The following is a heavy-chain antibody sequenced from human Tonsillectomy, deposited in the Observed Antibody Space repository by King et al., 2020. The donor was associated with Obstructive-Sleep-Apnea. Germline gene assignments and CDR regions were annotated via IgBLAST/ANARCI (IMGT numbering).Heavy chain of an antibody. CDR3: AGIYTYGSAYHGLDV. CDR1: GGSISSYY. Sequence: QLQESGPGLVKPSETLSLTCTVSGGSISSYYWSWIRQPPGKGLEWSGYIYYSGTTNYNLSLKSRVTISVDTSKNQFSLKLSSVTAADTAVYYCAGIYTYGSAYHGLDVWDQGTTVTVSS. CDR2: IYYSGTT. V-gene: IGHV4-59*01. D-gene: IGHD5-18*01. J-gene: IGHJ6*02.